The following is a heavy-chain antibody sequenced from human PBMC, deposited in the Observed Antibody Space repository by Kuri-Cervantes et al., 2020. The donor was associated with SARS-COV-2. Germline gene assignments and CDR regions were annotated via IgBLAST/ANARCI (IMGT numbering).Heavy chain of an antibody. CDR2: IDPSDSYT. D-gene: IGHD6-13*01. V-gene: IGHV5-10-1*04. CDR1: GYSFTSYW. J-gene: IGHJ6*03. CDR3: ARHYPHYSSSWYGNLGYYYYYMDV. Sequence: KVSCKGSGYSFTSYWISWVRQMPGKGLEWMGRIDPSDSYTNYSPSFQGQVTISADKSISTAYLQWSSLKASDTAMYYCARHYPHYSSSWYGNLGYYYYYMDVWGKGTTVTGAS.